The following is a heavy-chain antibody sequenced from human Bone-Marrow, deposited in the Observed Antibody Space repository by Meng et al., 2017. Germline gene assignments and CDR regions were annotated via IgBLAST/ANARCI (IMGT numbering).Heavy chain of an antibody. D-gene: IGHD3-16*01. CDR2: ISGSGGST. Sequence: GESLKISCAASGFTFSSYAMSWVRQAPGKGLEWVSAISGSGGSTYYADSVKGRFTISRDNSKNTLYLQMNSLRAEDTALYYCAKDGDYVWASGGYGMDVWGQGTTVTVSS. J-gene: IGHJ6*02. CDR1: GFTFSSYA. V-gene: IGHV3-23*01. CDR3: AKDGDYVWASGGYGMDV.